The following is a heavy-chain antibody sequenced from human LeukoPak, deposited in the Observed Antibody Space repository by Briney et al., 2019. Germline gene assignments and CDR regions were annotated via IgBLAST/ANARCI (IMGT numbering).Heavy chain of an antibody. V-gene: IGHV1-69*05. Sequence: ASVKVSCKASGGTFSSYAISWVRQAPGQGLEWMGGIIPIFGTANYAQKFQGRVTITTDESTSTAYMELSSLRSEDTAVYYCARDPRGGRNAFDIWGQGTMVTVSS. J-gene: IGHJ3*02. CDR3: ARDPRGGRNAFDI. D-gene: IGHD1-26*01. CDR2: IIPIFGTA. CDR1: GGTFSSYA.